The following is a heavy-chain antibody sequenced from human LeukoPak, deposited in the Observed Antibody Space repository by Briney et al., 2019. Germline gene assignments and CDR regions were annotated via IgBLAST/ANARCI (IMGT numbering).Heavy chain of an antibody. Sequence: SQTLSLTCTVSGGSISSGDYYWSWIRQPPGKGLEWIGYIYYSGSTNYNPSLKSRVTISVDTSKNQFSLKLSSVTAADTAVYYCAREGSTYYDFWSGYYTPNWFDPWGQGTLVTVSS. CDR1: GGSISSGDYY. D-gene: IGHD3-3*01. CDR3: AREGSTYYDFWSGYYTPNWFDP. J-gene: IGHJ5*02. V-gene: IGHV4-30-4*01. CDR2: IYYSGST.